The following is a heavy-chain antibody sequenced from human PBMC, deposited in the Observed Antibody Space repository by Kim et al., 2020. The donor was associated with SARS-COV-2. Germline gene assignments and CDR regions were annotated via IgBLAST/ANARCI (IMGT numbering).Heavy chain of an antibody. CDR2: T. CDR3: ANPRGGVTAF. D-gene: IGHD2-21*02. V-gene: IGHV3-23*01. Sequence: TCYEDSVRGRSTNTRDNSNNTRYLQMNSLRAEDTAVYYCANPRGGVTAFWGQGTLVTVSS. J-gene: IGHJ4*02.